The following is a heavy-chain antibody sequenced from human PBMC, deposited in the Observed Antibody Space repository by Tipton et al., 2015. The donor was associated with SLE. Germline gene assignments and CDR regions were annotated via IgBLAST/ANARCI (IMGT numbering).Heavy chain of an antibody. CDR2: IWYDGSNK. CDR3: AANLEWLPPEY. CDR1: GFTFGDYV. D-gene: IGHD3-3*01. Sequence: SLRLSCTASGFTFGDYVMSWVRQAPGKGLEWVAVIWYDGSNKYYADSVKGRFTISRDNSKNTLYLQMNSLRAEDTAVYYCAANLEWLPPEYWGQGTLVTVSS. V-gene: IGHV3-33*01. J-gene: IGHJ4*02.